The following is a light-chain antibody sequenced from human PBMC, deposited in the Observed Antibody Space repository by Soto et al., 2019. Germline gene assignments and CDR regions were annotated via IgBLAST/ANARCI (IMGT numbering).Light chain of an antibody. Sequence: SYELTQPPSVSVAPGKTARITCGGNNIRSYSVHWYQQKPGQAPVLVIYYDSDRPSGIPERFSGSNSGNTATLTISRVEAGDEADYYCRAWDGSSDHLVFGGGTKLTVL. CDR2: YDS. CDR1: NIRSYS. CDR3: RAWDGSSDHLV. V-gene: IGLV3-21*04. J-gene: IGLJ2*01.